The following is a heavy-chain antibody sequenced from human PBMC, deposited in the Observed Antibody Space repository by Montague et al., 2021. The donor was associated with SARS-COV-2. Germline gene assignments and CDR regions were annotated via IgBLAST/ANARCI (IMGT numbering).Heavy chain of an antibody. D-gene: IGHD6-13*01. CDR1: GGSISSSSYY. V-gene: IGHV4-39*02. CDR3: ASAGVQLLVGFGGLDV. Sequence: SETLSLTCTVSGGSISSSSYYWCLSRQPPGRVLGCIGSIYYSGSTYYNPSLSSLVTISVDTSKNPFSLKLSSVTAADTAVYYCASAGVQLLVGFGGLDVWGQGTQVTVSS. CDR2: IYYSGST. J-gene: IGHJ5*01.